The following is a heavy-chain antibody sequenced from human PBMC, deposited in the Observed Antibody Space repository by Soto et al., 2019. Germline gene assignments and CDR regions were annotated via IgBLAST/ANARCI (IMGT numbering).Heavy chain of an antibody. Sequence: QITLKESGPTLVKPTQTLTLTCTFSGFSLSTSGVGVGWIRQPPGKALEWLALIYWDDDKRYSPSLKSRLTITKDTSKTQVVLTMTNMDPVDTATYYCAHYFDGDYEGNWFDPWGQGTLVTVSS. V-gene: IGHV2-5*02. CDR1: GFSLSTSGVG. D-gene: IGHD4-17*01. J-gene: IGHJ5*02. CDR3: AHYFDGDYEGNWFDP. CDR2: IYWDDDK.